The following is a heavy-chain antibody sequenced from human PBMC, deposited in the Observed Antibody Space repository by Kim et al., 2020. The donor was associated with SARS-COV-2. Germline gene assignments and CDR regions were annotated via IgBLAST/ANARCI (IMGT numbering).Heavy chain of an antibody. J-gene: IGHJ4*02. D-gene: IGHD3-22*01. V-gene: IGHV3-33*06. CDR3: AKDWYYYDSSGSHFDY. CDR1: GFTFSSYG. CDR2: IWYDGSNK. Sequence: GGSLRLSCAASGFTFSSYGMHWVRQAPGKGLEWVAVIWYDGSNKYYADPVKGRFTISRDNSKNTLYLQMNSLRAEDTAVYYCAKDWYYYDSSGSHFDYWGQGTLVTGSS.